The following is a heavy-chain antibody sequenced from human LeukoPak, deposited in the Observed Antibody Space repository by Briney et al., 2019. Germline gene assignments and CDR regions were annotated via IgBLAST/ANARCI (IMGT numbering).Heavy chain of an antibody. D-gene: IGHD3-22*01. J-gene: IGHJ4*02. CDR3: TTDPLYYYDSSGYYYIR. V-gene: IGHV3-15*01. CDR2: IKSKTDGGTT. CDR1: GFTFCNAW. Sequence: GGSLRLSCAASGFTFCNAWMSWVRQAPGKGREWVGRIKSKTDGGTTDYAALVKGRFTISRDDSKNTLYLQMNSLKTEDTAVYYCTTDPLYYYDSSGYYYIRWGQGTLVTVSS.